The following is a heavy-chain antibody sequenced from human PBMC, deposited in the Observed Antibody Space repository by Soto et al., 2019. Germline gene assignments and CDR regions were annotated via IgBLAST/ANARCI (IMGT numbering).Heavy chain of an antibody. V-gene: IGHV1-2*02. CDR3: ARELRYFDWLLSGGYYYYYGMDV. D-gene: IGHD3-9*01. Sequence: ASVKVSCKASGYTFTGYYMHWVRRAPGQGLEWMGWINPNSGGTNYAQKFQGRVTMTRDTSISTAYMELSRLRSDDTAVYYCARELRYFDWLLSGGYYYYYGMDVWGQGTTVTVSS. CDR1: GYTFTGYY. CDR2: INPNSGGT. J-gene: IGHJ6*02.